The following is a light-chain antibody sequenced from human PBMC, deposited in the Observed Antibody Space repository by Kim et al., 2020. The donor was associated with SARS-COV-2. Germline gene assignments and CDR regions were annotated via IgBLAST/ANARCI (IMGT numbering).Light chain of an antibody. V-gene: IGKV1-27*01. CDR1: QGISDY. CDR3: QKYNSVPWT. CDR2: SAS. Sequence: ASAGDRFTITCRASQGISDYLAWYQQKPGKVPKLLIYSASALQSGVPSRFSGSGSGTHFTLTISSLQPEDVATYYCQKYNSVPWTFGQGTKVDIK. J-gene: IGKJ1*01.